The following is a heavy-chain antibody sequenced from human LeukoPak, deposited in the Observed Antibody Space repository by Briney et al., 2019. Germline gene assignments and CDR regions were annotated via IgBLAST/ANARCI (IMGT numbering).Heavy chain of an antibody. V-gene: IGHV3-9*01. D-gene: IGHD4-17*01. Sequence: GGSLRLSCATSGFTFGDYAMHWVRQAPGKGLEWVSGISWNSGNIGYADSVKGRFTISRDNAKNSLYLQMNSLRPEDTALYYCANLHGDYRDYWGQGTLVTVSS. CDR3: ANLHGDYRDY. CDR1: GFTFGDYA. J-gene: IGHJ4*02. CDR2: ISWNSGNI.